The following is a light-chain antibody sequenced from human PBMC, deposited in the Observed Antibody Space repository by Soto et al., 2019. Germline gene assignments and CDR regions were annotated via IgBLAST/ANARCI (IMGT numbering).Light chain of an antibody. CDR3: CSYAGGGTWV. J-gene: IGLJ3*02. Sequence: QSALTQPASVSGSPGQSIAISCTGTSSDVGGYNYVSWYQQLPGKAPKLMIYEGSRRPSGVSNRFSGSKSGNTASLTVSGLQAEDEADYYCCSYAGGGTWVFGGGTKLTVL. V-gene: IGLV2-23*01. CDR1: SSDVGGYNY. CDR2: EGS.